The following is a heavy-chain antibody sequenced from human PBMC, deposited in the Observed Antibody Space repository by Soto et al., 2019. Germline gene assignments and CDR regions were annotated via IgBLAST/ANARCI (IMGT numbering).Heavy chain of an antibody. CDR3: AREGGPNNGNSDGFDP. CDR1: VYTFSSYG. D-gene: IGHD1-20*01. J-gene: IGHJ5*02. CDR2: ISVYNGNT. V-gene: IGHV1-18*01. Sequence: ASVKVSCKASVYTFSSYGINWVRQAPGQGLEWMGWISVYNGNTNYAQKLQGRVTMTTDTSTSTAYMELRSLRSDDTAVYYCAREGGPNNGNSDGFDPWGEGPRVTV.